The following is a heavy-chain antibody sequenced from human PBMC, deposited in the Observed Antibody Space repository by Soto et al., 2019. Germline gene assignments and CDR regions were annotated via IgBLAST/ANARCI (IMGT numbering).Heavy chain of an antibody. J-gene: IGHJ3*02. D-gene: IGHD2-15*01. Sequence: GGSLRLSCAASGFNFRSYTMNWVRQAPGKGLEWVSSISSSSRYIYYADSVKGRFTISRDDSKNTLSLQMNSLRAEDTAVYYCARDGCRGASCYQIYGFDIWGQGTVVTVSS. CDR1: GFNFRSYT. CDR3: ARDGCRGASCYQIYGFDI. CDR2: ISSSSRYI. V-gene: IGHV3-21*04.